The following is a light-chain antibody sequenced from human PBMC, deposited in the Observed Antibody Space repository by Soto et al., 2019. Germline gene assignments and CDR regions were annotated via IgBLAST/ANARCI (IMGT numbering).Light chain of an antibody. V-gene: IGKV3-20*01. CDR3: QQYGSSLGT. CDR1: QSVSSSY. J-gene: IGKJ2*01. Sequence: EIVLTQSPGTLSLSPGERATLSCRASQSVSSSYLAWYQQKPGQAPRLLIYGASSRATGIPDRFSGSGSGTDFTLTISRLEPEDFAVYYWQQYGSSLGTFGRGTKLEIK. CDR2: GAS.